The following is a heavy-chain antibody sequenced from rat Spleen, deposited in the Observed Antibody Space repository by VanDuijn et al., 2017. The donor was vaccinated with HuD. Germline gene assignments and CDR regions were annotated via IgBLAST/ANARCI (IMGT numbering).Heavy chain of an antibody. J-gene: IGHJ2*01. Sequence: EVQLVESGGGLVQPGRSLKVSCVASGFIFRNFDMAWVRQAPTKGLEWVASISPSGVTYYRDSGKGRFTVSRENAKSTLYLQMDSLRSEDTATYYCIRVNHYFDHWGQGVMVTVSS. CDR1: GFIFRNFD. V-gene: IGHV5-25*01. CDR3: IRVNHYFDH. CDR2: ISPSGVT. D-gene: IGHD3-4*01.